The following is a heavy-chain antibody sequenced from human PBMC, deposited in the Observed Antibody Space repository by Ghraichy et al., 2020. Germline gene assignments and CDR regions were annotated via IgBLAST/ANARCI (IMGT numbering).Heavy chain of an antibody. Sequence: SETLSLTCTVSGGSISSYYWSWIRQPPGKGLEWIGYIYYSGSTNYNPSLKSRVTISVDTSKNQFSLKLSSVTAADTAVYYCARARVGSSSWYDYYYYGMDVWGQGTTVTVSS. CDR2: IYYSGST. CDR1: GGSISSYY. D-gene: IGHD6-13*01. J-gene: IGHJ6*02. V-gene: IGHV4-59*01. CDR3: ARARVGSSSWYDYYYYGMDV.